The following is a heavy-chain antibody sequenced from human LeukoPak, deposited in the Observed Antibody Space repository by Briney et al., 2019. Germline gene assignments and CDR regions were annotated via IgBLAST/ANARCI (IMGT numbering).Heavy chain of an antibody. J-gene: IGHJ4*02. D-gene: IGHD3-3*01. CDR1: GFTFSSYW. CDR2: IKQDGSEK. CDR3: ASLLTTYYDFWSGYYTEYFDY. Sequence: GGSLRLSCAASGFTFSSYWMSWVRQAPGKGLEWVANIKQDGSEKYYVDSVKGRFTISRDNAKNSPYLQMNSLRAEDTAVYYCASLLTTYYDFWSGYYTEYFDYWGQGTLVTVSS. V-gene: IGHV3-7*01.